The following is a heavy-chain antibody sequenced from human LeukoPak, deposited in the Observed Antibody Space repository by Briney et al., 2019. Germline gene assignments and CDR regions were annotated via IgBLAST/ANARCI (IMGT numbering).Heavy chain of an antibody. CDR2: IRCDGSNK. Sequence: GGSLRLSCAASGFTFSSYGMHWVRQAPGKGLEWVAFIRCDGSNKYYADSVKGRFTISRDNSKNTLYPQMNSLRAEDTAVYYCARGLYYYDSSGYIGYWGQGTLVTVSS. J-gene: IGHJ4*02. CDR3: ARGLYYYDSSGYIGY. D-gene: IGHD3-22*01. CDR1: GFTFSSYG. V-gene: IGHV3-30*02.